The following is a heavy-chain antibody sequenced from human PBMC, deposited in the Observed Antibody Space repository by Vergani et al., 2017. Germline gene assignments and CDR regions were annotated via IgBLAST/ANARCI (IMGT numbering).Heavy chain of an antibody. CDR1: GGTFSSYA. Sequence: QVQLVQSGAEVKKPGSSVKVSCKASGGTFSSYAISWVRQAPGQGLEWMGGIIPIFGTANYAQKFQGRVTITADESTSTAYMELSSLRAEDTAVYYCARDRNQLLYREWLVPNYFDYWGQGTLVTVSS. J-gene: IGHJ4*02. V-gene: IGHV1-69*01. CDR3: ARDRNQLLYREWLVPNYFDY. CDR2: IIPIFGTA. D-gene: IGHD2-2*02.